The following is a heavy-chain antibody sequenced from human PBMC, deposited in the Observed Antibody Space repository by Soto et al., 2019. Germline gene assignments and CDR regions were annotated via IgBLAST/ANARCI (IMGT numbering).Heavy chain of an antibody. CDR1: GFTFSSYW. V-gene: IGHV3-74*01. CDR3: AREWPKKYTAARYYYYYGMDV. Sequence: PGGSLRLSCAASGFTFSSYWMHWVRQAPGKGLVWVSRINSDGSSTSYADSVKGRFTISRDNAKNTLYLQMNSLRAEDTAVYYCAREWPKKYTAARYYYYYGMDVWGQGTTVTVSS. CDR2: INSDGSST. J-gene: IGHJ6*02. D-gene: IGHD5-18*01.